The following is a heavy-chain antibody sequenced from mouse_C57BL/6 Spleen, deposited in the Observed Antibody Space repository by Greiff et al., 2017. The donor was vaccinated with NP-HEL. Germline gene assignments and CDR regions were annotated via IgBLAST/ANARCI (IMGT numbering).Heavy chain of an antibody. V-gene: IGHV5-9*01. CDR3: ARQGGWSYYFDY. CDR2: ISGGGGNT. J-gene: IGHJ2*01. D-gene: IGHD2-3*01. Sequence: DVKLQESGGGLVKPGGSLKLSCAASGFTFSSYTMSWVRQTPEKRLEWVATISGGGGNTYYPDSVKGRFTISRDNAKNTLYLQMSSLRSEDTALYYCARQGGWSYYFDYWGQGTTLTVSS. CDR1: GFTFSSYT.